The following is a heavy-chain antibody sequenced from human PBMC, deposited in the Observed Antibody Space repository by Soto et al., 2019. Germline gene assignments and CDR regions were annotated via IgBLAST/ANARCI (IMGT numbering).Heavy chain of an antibody. Sequence: SVKVSCKASGGTFSSYAISWVRQAPGQGLEWMGGIIPIFGTANYAQKFQGRVTITADESTSTAYMELNSLRAEDTAVYYCARGGGLWFGELSDSYYYYGMDVWGQGTTVTVSS. CDR2: IIPIFGTA. J-gene: IGHJ6*02. D-gene: IGHD3-10*01. V-gene: IGHV1-69*13. CDR1: GGTFSSYA. CDR3: ARGGGLWFGELSDSYYYYGMDV.